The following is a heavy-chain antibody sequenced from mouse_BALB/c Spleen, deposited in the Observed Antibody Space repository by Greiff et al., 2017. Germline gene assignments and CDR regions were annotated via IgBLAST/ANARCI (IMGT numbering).Heavy chain of an antibody. Sequence: VKLVESGPELVKPGASVKMSCKASGYTFTDYVISWVKQRTGQGLEWIGEIYPGSGSTYYNEKFKGKATLTADKSSNTAYMQLSSLTSEDSAVYFCARGSYYGSSYDWGQGTLVTVSA. V-gene: IGHV1-77*01. D-gene: IGHD1-1*01. CDR3: ARGSYYGSSYD. J-gene: IGHJ3*01. CDR2: IYPGSGST. CDR1: GYTFTDYV.